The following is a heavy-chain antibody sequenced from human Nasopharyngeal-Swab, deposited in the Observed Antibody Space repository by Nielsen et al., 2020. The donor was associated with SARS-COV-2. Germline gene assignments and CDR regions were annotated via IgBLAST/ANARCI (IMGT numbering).Heavy chain of an antibody. Sequence: GESLKISCAASGFTFSDYYMSWIRQAPGKGPEWVSYISSSGSTIYYADSVKGRFTISRDNAKNSLYLQMNSLRAEDTAVYYCARDQTTVTTFYGMDVWGQGTTVTVSS. D-gene: IGHD4-17*01. CDR1: GFTFSDYY. CDR3: ARDQTTVTTFYGMDV. CDR2: ISSSGSTI. J-gene: IGHJ6*02. V-gene: IGHV3-11*01.